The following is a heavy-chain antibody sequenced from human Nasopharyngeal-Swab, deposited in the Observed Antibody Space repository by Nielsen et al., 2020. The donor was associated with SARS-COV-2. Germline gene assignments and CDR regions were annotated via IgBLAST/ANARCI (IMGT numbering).Heavy chain of an antibody. CDR1: GGSISSYY. D-gene: IGHD2-2*01. Sequence: GSLRLSCTVSGGSISSYYWSWIRQPPGKGLEWIGYIYYSGSTNYNPSLKSRVTISVDTSKNQFSLKLSSVTAADTAVYYCARDSCSSTSCYFGTASNYYYYMDVWGKGTTVTVSS. CDR2: IYYSGST. V-gene: IGHV4-59*01. CDR3: ARDSCSSTSCYFGTASNYYYYMDV. J-gene: IGHJ6*03.